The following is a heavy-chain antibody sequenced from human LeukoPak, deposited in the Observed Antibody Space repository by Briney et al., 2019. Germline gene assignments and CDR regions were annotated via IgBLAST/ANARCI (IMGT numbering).Heavy chain of an antibody. CDR2: INAGNGST. J-gene: IGHJ4*02. D-gene: IGHD3-10*01. CDR1: GYTFTSYA. V-gene: IGHV1-3*01. CDR3: ARARGGSGSYLRFDY. Sequence: ASVKVSCKACGYTFTSYAMHWVRQAPGQRLEWMGWINAGNGSTKYSQKFQGRVTITRDTSASTAYMELSSLRSEDTAVYYCARARGGSGSYLRFDYWGQGTLVSVSS.